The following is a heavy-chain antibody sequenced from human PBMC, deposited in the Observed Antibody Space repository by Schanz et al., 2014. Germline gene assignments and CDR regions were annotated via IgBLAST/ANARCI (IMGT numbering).Heavy chain of an antibody. V-gene: IGHV3-30*03. D-gene: IGHD3-16*01. J-gene: IGHJ3*01. CDR3: TRDRGALINHNDALDL. Sequence: VQLVEYGGGLVQPGESLRLSCAASGFTFSAYWMAWVRQAPGKGLEWVAIISYDGRHKNYADSVRGRFTISRDNSKNTVYLQMNSLRSEDTAVYYCTRDRGALINHNDALDLWGQGTMVSVSS. CDR1: GFTFSAYW. CDR2: ISYDGRHK.